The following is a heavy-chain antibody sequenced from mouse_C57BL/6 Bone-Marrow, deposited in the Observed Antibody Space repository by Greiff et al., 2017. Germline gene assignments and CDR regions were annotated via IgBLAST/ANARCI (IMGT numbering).Heavy chain of an antibody. V-gene: IGHV1-19*01. CDR3: ARSYGSSYVLYFDV. Sequence: VHVKQSGPVLVKPGASVKMSCKASGYTFTDYYMNWVKQSHGKSLEWIGVINPYNGGTSYNQKFKGKATLTVDKSSSTAYMELNSLTSEDSAVYYCARSYGSSYVLYFDVWGTGTTVTVSS. D-gene: IGHD1-1*01. J-gene: IGHJ1*03. CDR2: INPYNGGT. CDR1: GYTFTDYY.